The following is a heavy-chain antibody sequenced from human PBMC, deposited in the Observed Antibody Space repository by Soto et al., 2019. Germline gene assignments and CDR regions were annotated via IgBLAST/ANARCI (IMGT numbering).Heavy chain of an antibody. J-gene: IGHJ3*02. CDR2: ISYDGSNK. V-gene: IGHV3-30-3*01. D-gene: IGHD6-19*01. CDR3: ARDWSSGWSGDSASYI. Sequence: QVQLVESGGGVVQPGRSLRLSCAASGFTFSSYAMHWVRQAPGKGLEWVAVISYDGSNKYYADSVKGRFTISRDNSKNTLYLQMNSLRAEDTAVYYCARDWSSGWSGDSASYIWGQGTMVTVSS. CDR1: GFTFSSYA.